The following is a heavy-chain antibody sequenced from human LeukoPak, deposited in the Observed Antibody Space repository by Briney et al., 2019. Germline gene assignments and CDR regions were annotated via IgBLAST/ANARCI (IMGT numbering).Heavy chain of an antibody. V-gene: IGHV3-33*06. CDR3: AKDALCDGDLYYFDY. Sequence: PGGSLRLSCAASGFTFSSYAMHWVRQAPGKGLEWVAVVWYDGVKKYYLDSVEGRFTVSRANSRNTLYLQMDSLRAEDTAVYFCAKDALCDGDLYYFDYWGQGTSVIVSS. CDR2: VWYDGVKK. J-gene: IGHJ4*02. CDR1: GFTFSSYA. D-gene: IGHD2-21*01.